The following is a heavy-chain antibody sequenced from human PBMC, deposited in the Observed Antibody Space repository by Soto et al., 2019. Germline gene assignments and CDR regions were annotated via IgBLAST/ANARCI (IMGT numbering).Heavy chain of an antibody. CDR2: ISSSSGTI. J-gene: IGHJ1*01. CDR3: ARAGERYCSGGSCYSGRTHFQH. Sequence: PGGSLRLSCAASGFTFSSYSMNWVRQAPGKGLEWVSYISSSSGTIYYADSVKGRFTISRDNAKNSLYLQMNSLRDEDTAVYYCARAGERYCSGGSCYSGRTHFQHWGQGTLVTAPQ. CDR1: GFTFSSYS. D-gene: IGHD2-15*01. V-gene: IGHV3-48*02.